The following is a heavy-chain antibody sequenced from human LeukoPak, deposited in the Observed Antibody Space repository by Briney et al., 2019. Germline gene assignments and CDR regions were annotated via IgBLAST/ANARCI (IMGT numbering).Heavy chain of an antibody. J-gene: IGHJ5*02. D-gene: IGHD3-3*01. CDR1: GYTFTSYY. CDR2: INPSGGST. CDR3: AREARRTRITIFGVVNNWFDP. V-gene: IGHV1-46*01. Sequence: ASVKVSCKASGYTFTSYYMHWVRQPPGQGLEWMGIINPSGGSTSYAQKFQGRVTMTRDTSTSTVYMELSSLRSGDTAVYYCAREARRTRITIFGVVNNWFDPWGQGTLVTVSS.